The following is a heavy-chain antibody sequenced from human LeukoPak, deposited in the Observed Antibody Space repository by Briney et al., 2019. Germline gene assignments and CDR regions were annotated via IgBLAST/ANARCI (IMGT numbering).Heavy chain of an antibody. J-gene: IGHJ4*02. V-gene: IGHV3-21*01. CDR3: ARGRFGEFYFDY. CDR1: GFTFSNAW. CDR2: ISSSSSYI. Sequence: QSGGSLRLSCAASGFTFSNAWMSWVRQAPGKGLEWVSSISSSSSYIYYADSVKSRFTISRDNAKNSLYLQMNSLRAEDTAVYYCARGRFGEFYFDYWGQGTLVTVSS. D-gene: IGHD3-10*01.